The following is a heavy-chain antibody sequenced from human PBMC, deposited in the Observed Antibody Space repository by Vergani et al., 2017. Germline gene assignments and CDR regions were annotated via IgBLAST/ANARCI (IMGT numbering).Heavy chain of an antibody. V-gene: IGHV1-69*14. CDR2: IIPIFGTA. D-gene: IGHD2-2*01. Sequence: QVQLVQSGAEVKKPGSSVKVSCKASGGTFSSYAISWVRQAPGQGLEWMGRIIPIFGTANYAQQFQGSVTITADKSTSTAYMALSSLRAEDTAVYYWARTRPAAISMNSAFDIWGQGTMVTVSS. CDR3: ARTRPAAISMNSAFDI. J-gene: IGHJ3*02. CDR1: GGTFSSYA.